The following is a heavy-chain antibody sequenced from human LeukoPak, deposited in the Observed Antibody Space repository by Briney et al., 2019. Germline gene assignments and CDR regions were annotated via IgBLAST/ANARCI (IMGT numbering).Heavy chain of an antibody. CDR2: ISWNSGSI. Sequence: GGSLRLSCAASGFTFDDYAMPWVRQAPGKGLEWVSGISWNSGSIGYADSVKGRFTISRDNAKNSLYLQMNSLRAEDTALYYCAKDTHARYSYGYFQHWGQGTLVTVSS. CDR1: GFTFDDYA. V-gene: IGHV3-9*01. D-gene: IGHD5-18*01. J-gene: IGHJ1*01. CDR3: AKDTHARYSYGYFQH.